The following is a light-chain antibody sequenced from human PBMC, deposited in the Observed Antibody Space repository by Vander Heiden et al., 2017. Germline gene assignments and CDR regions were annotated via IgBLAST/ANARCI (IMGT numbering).Light chain of an antibody. CDR1: QSVSSYY. Sequence: DIMLTQSPGTLSLSPGERATLSCRASQSVSSYYLAWYQQKPGQAPRLLIYGASSRATGIPDRFSGSGSGTDFTLTISRLEPEDFAVYYCQQYGSSITFGQGTRLEIK. CDR2: GAS. CDR3: QQYGSSIT. J-gene: IGKJ5*01. V-gene: IGKV3-20*01.